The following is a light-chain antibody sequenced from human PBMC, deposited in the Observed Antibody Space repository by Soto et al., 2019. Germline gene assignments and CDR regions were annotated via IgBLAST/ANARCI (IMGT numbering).Light chain of an antibody. Sequence: EIVLTQSPDTLSLSPGERATLSCRASQSVRSNYLAWYQQKPGQAPRFLIYDASSRATGIPDRFSGSGSGTDFPLTISSLEPEDFAVYYCQQYGSSPLTFGGGTKVEIK. V-gene: IGKV3-20*01. CDR3: QQYGSSPLT. CDR1: QSVRSNY. CDR2: DAS. J-gene: IGKJ4*01.